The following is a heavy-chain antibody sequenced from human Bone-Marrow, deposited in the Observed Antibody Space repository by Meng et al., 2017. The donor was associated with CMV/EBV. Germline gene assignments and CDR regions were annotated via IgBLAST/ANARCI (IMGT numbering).Heavy chain of an antibody. CDR2: ITGRDDSP. V-gene: IGHV3-23*01. D-gene: IGHD2-15*01. CDR1: GFTFSSYA. Sequence: GGSLRLSCAASGFTFSSYAMTWVRQAPGEGLEWVSVITGRDDSPYYADYVKGRFTIYRDKSRNTLFQQMNSLRVEDTALYYCVKGGWLDDWGQGTLVTVSS. J-gene: IGHJ4*02. CDR3: VKGGWLDD.